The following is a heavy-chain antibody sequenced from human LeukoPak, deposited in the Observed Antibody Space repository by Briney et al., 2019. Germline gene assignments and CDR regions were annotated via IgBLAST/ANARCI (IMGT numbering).Heavy chain of an antibody. CDR1: GYQFSNYW. Sequence: GESLKISCKGSGYQFSNYWIAWVRQMPGKGLEWMGIIYPGDSDTRYSPSFQGQVTISADKSISTAYLQWSSLKASGTAMYYCARSGYSGYDSFDYWGQGTLVTVSS. CDR3: ARSGYSGYDSFDY. V-gene: IGHV5-51*01. CDR2: IYPGDSDT. J-gene: IGHJ4*02. D-gene: IGHD5-12*01.